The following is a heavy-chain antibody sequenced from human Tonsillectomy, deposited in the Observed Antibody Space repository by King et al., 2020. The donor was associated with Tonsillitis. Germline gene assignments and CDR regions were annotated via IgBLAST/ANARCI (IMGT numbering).Heavy chain of an antibody. D-gene: IGHD3-16*01. V-gene: IGHV4-39*01. J-gene: IGHJ6*03. CDR3: ARHWGSYYFYMDV. CDR1: GGSISSSSYY. CDR2: IYYSGSA. Sequence: QLQESGPGLVKPSETLSLTCTVSGGSISSSSYYWGWLRQPPGKGLEWIGSIYYSGSAYYNPSLKSRVTISVETSKNQFSLKLSSVTAADTAVYYCARHWGSYYFYMDVWGKGTTVTVSS.